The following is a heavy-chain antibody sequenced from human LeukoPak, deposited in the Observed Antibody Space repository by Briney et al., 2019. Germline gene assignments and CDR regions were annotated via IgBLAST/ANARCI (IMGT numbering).Heavy chain of an antibody. Sequence: SETLSLTCTVSGGSISSYYWSWIRQPPGKGLEWIGYIYYTGSTNYNPSLKSRVTISVDTSKNQFPLKLSSVTAADTAVYYCARESIAAQAIDYWGQGTLVTVSS. CDR3: ARESIAAQAIDY. D-gene: IGHD6-6*01. J-gene: IGHJ4*02. CDR2: IYYTGST. CDR1: GGSISSYY. V-gene: IGHV4-59*01.